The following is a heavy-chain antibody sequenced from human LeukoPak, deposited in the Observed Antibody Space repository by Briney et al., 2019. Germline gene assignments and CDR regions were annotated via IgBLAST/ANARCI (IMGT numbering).Heavy chain of an antibody. CDR2: ISSSSSYI. V-gene: IGHV3-21*01. CDR1: GFTFSSYS. D-gene: IGHD4-23*01. CDR3: ASLSTAVVTSYYFDY. Sequence: GGSLRLSCAASGFTFSSYSMNWVRQAPGKGLEWVSSISSSSSYIYYADSVKGRFTISRDKAKNSLYLQMNSLRAEDTAVYYCASLSTAVVTSYYFDYWGQGTLVTVSS. J-gene: IGHJ4*02.